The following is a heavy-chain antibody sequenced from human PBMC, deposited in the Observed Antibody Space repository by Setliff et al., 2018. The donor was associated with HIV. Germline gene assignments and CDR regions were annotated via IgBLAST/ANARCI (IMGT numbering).Heavy chain of an antibody. Sequence: GSLRLSCSVPALTVTSAWMSWVRQPPGKGLEWVANIKQDGNEEDYLDSVKGRFTISRDNAKNSLYLHMNSLRAEDSAVYYCVKSQWLRFDVFDVWGQGTMVTVSS. D-gene: IGHD5-12*01. CDR2: IKQDGNEE. V-gene: IGHV3-7*05. CDR1: ALTVTSAW. CDR3: VKSQWLRFDVFDV. J-gene: IGHJ3*01.